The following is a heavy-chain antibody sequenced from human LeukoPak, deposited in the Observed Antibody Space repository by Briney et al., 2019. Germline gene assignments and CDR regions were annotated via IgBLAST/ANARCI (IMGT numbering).Heavy chain of an antibody. Sequence: PSETLSLTCAVYGGSFSGYYWSWIRQPPGKGLEWIGEINHSGSTNYNPSLKSRVTISVDTSKNQFSLKLSSVTAADTAVYYCAIRTRIAAAGKKGNWFDPWGQGTLVTVSS. V-gene: IGHV4-34*01. CDR3: AIRTRIAAAGKKGNWFDP. J-gene: IGHJ5*02. D-gene: IGHD6-13*01. CDR1: GGSFSGYY. CDR2: INHSGST.